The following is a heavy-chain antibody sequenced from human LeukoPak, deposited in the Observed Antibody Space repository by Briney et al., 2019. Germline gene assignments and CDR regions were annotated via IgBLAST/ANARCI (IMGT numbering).Heavy chain of an antibody. CDR1: GFSFTTYY. V-gene: IGHV3-21*01. Sequence: GGSLRLSCAASGFSFTTYYVKWVRQAPGKGLEWVSCISSSSTYIYYADSVRGRFAISRDNAKNSLYLQMNSLRADDTAVYYCGRESDGSFDYWGQGSLVTVSS. CDR3: GRESDGSFDY. D-gene: IGHD5-24*01. CDR2: ISSSSTYI. J-gene: IGHJ4*02.